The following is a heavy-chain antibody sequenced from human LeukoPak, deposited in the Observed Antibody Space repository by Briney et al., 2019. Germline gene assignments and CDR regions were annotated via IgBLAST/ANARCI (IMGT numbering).Heavy chain of an antibody. V-gene: IGHV3-49*03. J-gene: IGHJ1*01. Sequence: GGSLRLPCTASGFTFGDYAMSWFRQAPGKGLEWVGFIRSKAYGGTTEYAASVKGRFTISRDDSKSIAYLQMNSLKTEDTAVYYCTRDVVPGYCSGGSCYSFQHWGQGTLVTVSS. CDR1: GFTFGDYA. D-gene: IGHD2-15*01. CDR3: TRDVVPGYCSGGSCYSFQH. CDR2: IRSKAYGGTT.